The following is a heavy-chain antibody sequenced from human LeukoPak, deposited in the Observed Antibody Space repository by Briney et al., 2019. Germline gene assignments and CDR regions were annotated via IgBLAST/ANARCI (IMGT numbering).Heavy chain of an antibody. V-gene: IGHV4-59*01. CDR2: INYSGGT. J-gene: IGHJ2*01. Sequence: SETLPLTCTVSAGSISPYYWNWIRQPPGKGLEWMGYINYSGGTDYNPSLNSRVPITIETSKSHSSHKVTCVTGADTAVYYCERDSSGYDSGWYFDLWGRGTLVTVSS. CDR1: AGSISPYY. D-gene: IGHD5-12*01. CDR3: ERDSSGYDSGWYFDL.